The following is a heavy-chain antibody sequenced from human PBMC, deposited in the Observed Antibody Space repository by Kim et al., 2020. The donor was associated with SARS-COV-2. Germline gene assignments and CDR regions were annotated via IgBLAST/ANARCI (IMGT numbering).Heavy chain of an antibody. Sequence: GGSLRLSCVASGFIFSTYTFNWVRQAPGKGLEWVSSISSSSGKIHYADSVRGRFTISRDNAKNSLYLQMNSLRDGDTAVYYCFAFFRGAPEYFDYWGQGTLVTVSS. V-gene: IGHV3-48*02. J-gene: IGHJ4*02. CDR2: ISSSSGKI. CDR1: GFIFSTYT. CDR3: FAFFRGAPEYFDY. D-gene: IGHD1-26*01.